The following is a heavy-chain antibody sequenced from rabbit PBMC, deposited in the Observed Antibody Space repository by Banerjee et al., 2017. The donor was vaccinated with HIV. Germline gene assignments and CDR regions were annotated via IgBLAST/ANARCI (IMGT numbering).Heavy chain of an antibody. Sequence: QSLEESGGDLVKPGASLTLTCTASGFSFSSGYYMCWVRQAPGKGLEWIACIYVGSGGSTWYASWVNGRFTISKASSTTVTLQMTSLTVADTATYFCARLADGYVADSGAFDLWGPGTLVTVS. D-gene: IGHD6-1*01. CDR1: GFSFSSGYY. CDR3: ARLADGYVADSGAFDL. V-gene: IGHV1S40*01. J-gene: IGHJ4*01. CDR2: IYVGSGGST.